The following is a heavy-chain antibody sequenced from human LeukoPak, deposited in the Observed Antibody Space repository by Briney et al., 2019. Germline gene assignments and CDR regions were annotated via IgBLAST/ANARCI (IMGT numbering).Heavy chain of an antibody. CDR1: GFTFSNYA. Sequence: SGGSLRLSCAASGFTFSNYAMHWVRLAPGKGLEWVAVISSDGSNKYYADSVKGRFTISRDNSKNTLFLQMNSLRAEDTAVYYCAKVCGYSGSYQGVCFIDYWGQGTLVTVSS. J-gene: IGHJ4*02. V-gene: IGHV3-30-3*01. CDR3: AKVCGYSGSYQGVCFIDY. CDR2: ISSDGSNK. D-gene: IGHD1-26*01.